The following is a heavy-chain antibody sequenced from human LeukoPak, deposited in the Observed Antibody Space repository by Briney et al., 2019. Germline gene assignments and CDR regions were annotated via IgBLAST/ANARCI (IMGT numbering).Heavy chain of an antibody. CDR2: MSSSDDGR. J-gene: IGHJ4*02. Sequence: PGGSLRLSCATSGFSLSNYAMSWVRQAPGKGLEWVSAMSSSDDGRYYAASVRGRFTISRDTSRSTLYLQMNSLRAEDAAVYYCAKAPVTSCRGAFCYPFDYWGQGTLVTVSS. D-gene: IGHD2-15*01. V-gene: IGHV3-23*01. CDR3: AKAPVTSCRGAFCYPFDY. CDR1: GFSLSNYA.